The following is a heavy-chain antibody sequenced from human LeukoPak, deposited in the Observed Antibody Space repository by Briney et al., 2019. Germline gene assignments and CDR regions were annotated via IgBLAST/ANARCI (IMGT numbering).Heavy chain of an antibody. V-gene: IGHV3-7*04. CDR3: TRVGYIDEGIDY. D-gene: IGHD5-24*01. CDR2: IKQDGSKK. J-gene: IGHJ4*02. CDR1: GFPFSSYW. Sequence: GGSLRLSCVASGFPFSSYWMTWVRQAPGKGLEWVANIKQDGSKKSYVDSVKGRFTISRDNAKNSLYLQMNSLRAEGTAIYYCTRVGYIDEGIDYWGQGTLVTVSS.